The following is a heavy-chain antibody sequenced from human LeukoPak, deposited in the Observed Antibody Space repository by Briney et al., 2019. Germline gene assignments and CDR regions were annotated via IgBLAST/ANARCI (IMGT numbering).Heavy chain of an antibody. Sequence: NASETLSLTCTVSGGSISSSGYYWGWIRQPPGKGLEWIGSIYYSGSTYYNPSLKSRVTIFVDTSKHQFSLKLSSVTAADTAVYYCARLRGIVVVPAAMNGYYFDCWGQGTLVTVSS. J-gene: IGHJ4*02. D-gene: IGHD2-2*01. CDR2: IYYSGST. V-gene: IGHV4-39*01. CDR3: ARLRGIVVVPAAMNGYYFDC. CDR1: GGSISSSGYY.